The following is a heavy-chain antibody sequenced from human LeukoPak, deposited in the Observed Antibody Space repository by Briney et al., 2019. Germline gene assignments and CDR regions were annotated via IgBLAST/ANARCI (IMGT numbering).Heavy chain of an antibody. CDR3: ARDGSGYFAADGMDV. CDR1: GFTVSSNS. Sequence: GGSLRLSCAASGFTVSSNSMSWVRQAPGKGLEWVSVIYSGGSTYYADSVKGRFTISRDNSKNTLYLQMNSLRAEDTAVYYCARDGSGYFAADGMDVWGQGTTVTVSS. J-gene: IGHJ6*02. V-gene: IGHV3-66*01. CDR2: IYSGGST. D-gene: IGHD3-9*01.